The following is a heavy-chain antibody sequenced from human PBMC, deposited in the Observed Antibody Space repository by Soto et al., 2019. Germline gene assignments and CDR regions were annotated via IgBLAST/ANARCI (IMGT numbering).Heavy chain of an antibody. J-gene: IGHJ6*02. V-gene: IGHV1-2*04. Sequence: ASVKVACKASGYTFTGYYIHWVRQAPGQGLEWMGWINPNSGGTNYAQKFQGWVTMTRDTSISTAYMELSRLRSDDTAVYYCARALGYGDYYYYSGMDVWGQGTTVTVSS. CDR3: ARALGYGDYYYYSGMDV. CDR1: GYTFTGYY. CDR2: INPNSGGT. D-gene: IGHD4-17*01.